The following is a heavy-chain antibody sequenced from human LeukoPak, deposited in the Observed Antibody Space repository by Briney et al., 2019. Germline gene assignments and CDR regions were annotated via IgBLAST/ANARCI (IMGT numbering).Heavy chain of an antibody. J-gene: IGHJ6*02. CDR2: ISSGGST. CDR1: VFTVSSNY. V-gene: IGHV3-66*01. CDR3: TREGDTSGYGMDV. D-gene: IGHD2-21*02. Sequence: GGSLRLSCAASVFTVSSNYMSWVRQASRAGLEWVSVISSGGSTHYADPTKGRFTTARDNSKHTLYLQMTSLRPEDTGVYCCTREGDTSGYGMDVWGQGTTVTVSS.